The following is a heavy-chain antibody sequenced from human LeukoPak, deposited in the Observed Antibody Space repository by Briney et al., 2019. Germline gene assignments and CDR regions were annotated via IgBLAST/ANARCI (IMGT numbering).Heavy chain of an antibody. Sequence: ASVKVSCKSSAYTFTTYYIHWVRQAPGQGLEWIGMIYPSTGSTYYAQRFQGRVTMTRDTSTSTVYMELGSLTSDDTAVYYCARDWRIALFRGVINVPGGMNVWGQGTTVTVSS. CDR2: IYPSTGST. CDR1: AYTFTTYY. J-gene: IGHJ6*02. V-gene: IGHV1-46*01. D-gene: IGHD3-10*01. CDR3: ARDWRIALFRGVINVPGGMNV.